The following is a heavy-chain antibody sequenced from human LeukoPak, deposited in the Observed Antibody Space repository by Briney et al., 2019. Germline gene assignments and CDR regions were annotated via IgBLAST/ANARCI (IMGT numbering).Heavy chain of an antibody. D-gene: IGHD5-24*01. V-gene: IGHV4-34*01. Sequence: PSETLSLTCAVYGGSFSGYYWSWLRQPPGKGLEWIGEINHSGSTNYNPSLKSRVTISVDTSKNQFSLKLSSVTAADTAVYYCARWGGGYNYWWFDPWGQGTLVTVSS. CDR2: INHSGST. J-gene: IGHJ5*02. CDR1: GGSFSGYY. CDR3: ARWGGGYNYWWFDP.